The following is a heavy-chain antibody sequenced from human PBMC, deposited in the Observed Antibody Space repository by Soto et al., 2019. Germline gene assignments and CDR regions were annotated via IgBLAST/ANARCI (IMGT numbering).Heavy chain of an antibody. D-gene: IGHD2-21*02. J-gene: IGHJ4*02. Sequence: GGSLRLSCAASGFTFSSYAMHWVRQAPGKGLEWVAVISYDGSNKYYADSVKGRFTISRDNSKNTLYLQMNSLRAEDTAVYYCARDFPPTLAYCGGDCYSAGYFDYWGQGTLVTVSS. CDR1: GFTFSSYA. CDR2: ISYDGSNK. CDR3: ARDFPPTLAYCGGDCYSAGYFDY. V-gene: IGHV3-30-3*01.